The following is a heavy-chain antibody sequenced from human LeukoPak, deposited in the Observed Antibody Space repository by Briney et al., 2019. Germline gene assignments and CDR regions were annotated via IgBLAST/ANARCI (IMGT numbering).Heavy chain of an antibody. CDR2: ITGSSSYI. V-gene: IGHV3-21*01. CDR1: GFTFSSYS. CDR3: ARDPCSSTSCYTVWFDP. Sequence: GGSLRLSCAASGFTFSSYSMNWVRQAPGKGLEWDSSITGSSSYIYYADSLKGRFTISRDNAKNSLYLQMNSLRDEDTAVYYCARDPCSSTSCYTVWFDPWGQGTLVTVSS. D-gene: IGHD2-2*02. J-gene: IGHJ5*02.